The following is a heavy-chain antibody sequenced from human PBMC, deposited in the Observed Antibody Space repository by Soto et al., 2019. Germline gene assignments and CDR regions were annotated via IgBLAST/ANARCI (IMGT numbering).Heavy chain of an antibody. D-gene: IGHD3-22*01. CDR2: ISYDGSNK. V-gene: IGHV3-30*18. CDR1: EIAFCSYG. CDR3: AKDSLPYYYDSSGYFDY. Sequence: PGGSLRLSCADAEIAFCSYGMHWDRKAPGKGLEWVAVISYDGSNKYYADSVKGRFTISRDNSKNTLYLQMNSLRAEDTAVYYCAKDSLPYYYDSSGYFDYWGQGTLVTVSS. J-gene: IGHJ4*02.